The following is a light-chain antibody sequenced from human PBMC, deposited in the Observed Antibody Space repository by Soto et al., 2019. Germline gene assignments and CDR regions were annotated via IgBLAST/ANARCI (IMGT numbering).Light chain of an antibody. J-gene: IGKJ2*01. CDR2: TAS. CDR1: QSVSSK. CDR3: QQYYNWPLEYT. V-gene: IGKV3-15*01. Sequence: EIVMTQSPGTLSVSPGERVTLSCRASQSVSSKVAWYQQKPGQAPRLLIFTASLRDTGVPARFSGSGSGTEFTITISSLQSEDFAVYWCQQYYNWPLEYTFGQGTKLDI.